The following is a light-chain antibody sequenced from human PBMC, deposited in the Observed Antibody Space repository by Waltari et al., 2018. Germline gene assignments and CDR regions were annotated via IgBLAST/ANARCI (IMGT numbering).Light chain of an antibody. J-gene: IGKJ3*01. CDR1: QSLSSN. CDR3: QQYNNWPPEFT. V-gene: IGKV3-15*01. Sequence: EIVMTQSPATMSVSPGEGATLPCRASQSLSSNLPWYQQKPAQAPRLLIYGASTRATGIPARFRGSGSGTEFTLTISSLKSEDFAVYYCQQYNNWPPEFTFGPGTKVDIK. CDR2: GAS.